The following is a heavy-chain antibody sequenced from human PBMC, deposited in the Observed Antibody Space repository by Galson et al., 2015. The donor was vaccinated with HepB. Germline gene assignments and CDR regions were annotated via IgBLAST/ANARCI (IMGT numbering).Heavy chain of an antibody. D-gene: IGHD6-19*01. Sequence: SLRLSCAASGFTFSSYVMSWVRQAPGKGLDWVSFITGSGGSTYYADSVKGRFTISRDNSKNTLYLQMNSLRVEDTAVYYCAKVEQWPNWFDPWGQGTLVTVSS. V-gene: IGHV3-23*01. J-gene: IGHJ5*02. CDR1: GFTFSSYV. CDR2: ITGSGGST. CDR3: AKVEQWPNWFDP.